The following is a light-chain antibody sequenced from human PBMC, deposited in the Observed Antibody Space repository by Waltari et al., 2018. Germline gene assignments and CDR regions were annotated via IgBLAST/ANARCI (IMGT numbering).Light chain of an antibody. Sequence: QSALTQSASVSGSPGQSLTISCTGTSRDVGGYNFVSWYQQHPGKAPKLMIYDVNKWPSGVSNRFSGSKSGNTASLTISGLQAEDEADYYCNSYTSTRTWVFGGGTKLTVL. CDR3: NSYTSTRTWV. CDR1: SRDVGGYNF. V-gene: IGLV2-14*03. CDR2: DVN. J-gene: IGLJ3*02.